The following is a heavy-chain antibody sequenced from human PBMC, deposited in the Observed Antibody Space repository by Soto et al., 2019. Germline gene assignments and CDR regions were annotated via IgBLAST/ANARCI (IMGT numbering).Heavy chain of an antibody. CDR3: AAPNRYNWNLAYYYYGMDV. D-gene: IGHD1-20*01. CDR1: GFTLTSSS. J-gene: IGHJ6*02. Sequence: SVEVSCKASGFTLTSSSVQWVLQARGQRLEWIGWIVVGSGNTNYAQKFQERVTITRDMSTSTAYMELSSLRSEDTAVYYCAAPNRYNWNLAYYYYGMDVWGQGTTVTVSS. V-gene: IGHV1-58*01. CDR2: IVVGSGNT.